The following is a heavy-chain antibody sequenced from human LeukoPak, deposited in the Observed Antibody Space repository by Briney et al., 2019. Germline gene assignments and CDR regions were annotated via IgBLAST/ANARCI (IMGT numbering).Heavy chain of an antibody. CDR2: IWYDGSNK. D-gene: IGHD6-6*01. CDR1: GFTFSSYG. V-gene: IGHV3-33*06. J-gene: IGHJ3*02. Sequence: GGSLRLSCAASGFTFSSYGMHWVRQAPGKGLEWVAVIWYDGSNKYYADSVKGRFTISRDNSKNTLYLQMNSLRAEDTAVYYCAKDRESSSSEAFDIWGQGTMVTVSS. CDR3: AKDRESSSSEAFDI.